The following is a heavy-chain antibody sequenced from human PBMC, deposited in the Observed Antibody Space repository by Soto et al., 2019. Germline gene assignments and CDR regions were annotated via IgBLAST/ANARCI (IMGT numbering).Heavy chain of an antibody. CDR2: INPNSGGT. CDR1: GYTFTGYY. D-gene: IGHD1-26*01. J-gene: IGHJ6*02. V-gene: IGHV1-2*04. CDR3: ATSGSYLSDYYYYGMDV. Sequence: GASVKVSCKASGYTFTGYYMHWVRQAPGQGHERMGWINPNSGGTNYAQKFQGWVTMTRDASISTAYMELSRLRSDDTAVYHCATSGSYLSDYYYYGMDVWGQGTTVTVSS.